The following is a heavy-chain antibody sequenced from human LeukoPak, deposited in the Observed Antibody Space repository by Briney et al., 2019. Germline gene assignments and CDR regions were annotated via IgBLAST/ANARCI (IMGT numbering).Heavy chain of an antibody. V-gene: IGHV3-23*01. CDR3: AKGGYTSHYDY. CDR1: GFTFSNAW. J-gene: IGHJ4*02. CDR2: IRATAGTT. D-gene: IGHD5-12*01. Sequence: GGSLRLSCAASGFTFSNAWMSWVRQAPGKGLQWVSTIRATAGTTYYADSVQGRFTISRDNSKNTVFLQMNSLRAEDTAVYYCAKGGYTSHYDYWGQGTLVTVSS.